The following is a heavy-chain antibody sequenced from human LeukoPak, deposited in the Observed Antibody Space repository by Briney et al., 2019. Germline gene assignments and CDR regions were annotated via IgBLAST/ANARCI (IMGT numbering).Heavy chain of an antibody. D-gene: IGHD3-9*01. CDR3: ARGSILTGYYKGLFDY. J-gene: IGHJ4*02. V-gene: IGHV3-7*01. CDR2: IKQDGSEK. CDR1: GFTFSSYW. Sequence: GGSLRLSCAASGFTFSSYWMSWVRQAPGKGLEWVANIKQDGSEKYYVDSVKGRFTISRDNANNSLYLQMNSLRAEDTAVYYCARGSILTGYYKGLFDYWGQGTLVTVSS.